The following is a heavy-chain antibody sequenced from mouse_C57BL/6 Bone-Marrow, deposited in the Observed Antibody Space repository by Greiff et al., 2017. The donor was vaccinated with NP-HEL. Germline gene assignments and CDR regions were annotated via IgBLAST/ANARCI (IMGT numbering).Heavy chain of an antibody. CDR1: GYSFTGYF. J-gene: IGHJ3*01. Sequence: VQLQQSGPELVKPGASVKISCKASGYSFTGYFMNWVIQSHGKSLEWIGRINPYNGDTFYNQKFKGKATLTVDKSSSTAYMKLRSLTSEDSAVYSCARSFGYDYGWFAYWGQGTLVTVSA. CDR3: ARSFGYDYGWFAY. CDR2: INPYNGDT. D-gene: IGHD2-4*01. V-gene: IGHV1-20*01.